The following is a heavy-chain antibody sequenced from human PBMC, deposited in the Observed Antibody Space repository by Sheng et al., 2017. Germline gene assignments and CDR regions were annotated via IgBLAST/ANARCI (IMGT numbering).Heavy chain of an antibody. CDR3: ARTEVDSSGYYFSYFDF. Sequence: EVQLVESGGGLVKPGGSLRLSCEASGFTFRSYAMNWVRQAPGKGLEWVSSISSSSSYIYYADSLKGRFTVSRDNAKNSLYLQMNSLRAEDTAVYYCARTEVDSSGYYFSYFDFWGQGTLVTVS. D-gene: IGHD3-22*01. V-gene: IGHV3-21*01. CDR1: GFTFRSYA. J-gene: IGHJ4*02. CDR2: ISSSSSYI.